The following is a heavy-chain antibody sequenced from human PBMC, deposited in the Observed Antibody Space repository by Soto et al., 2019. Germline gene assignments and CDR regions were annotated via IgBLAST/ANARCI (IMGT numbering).Heavy chain of an antibody. J-gene: IGHJ4*02. CDR1: GFTFRSYA. D-gene: IGHD3-10*01. V-gene: IGHV3-30*03. CDR3: VRGDGSGSFLLDY. Sequence: QVQLVESGGGVVQPGRSLRLSCAASGFTFRSYAMHWVSQTPGKGLEWVAYISYDGKKTYYADSVKGRFTISRDNYQNTLFLQMSSLQFEDTSVYSCVRGDGSGSFLLDYWGRGTLVTVSS. CDR2: ISYDGKKT.